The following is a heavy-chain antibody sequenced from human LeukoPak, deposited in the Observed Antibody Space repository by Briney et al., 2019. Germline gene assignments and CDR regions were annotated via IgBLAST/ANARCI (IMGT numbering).Heavy chain of an antibody. CDR3: ARGAYGDK. CDR1: GYTLTSYG. J-gene: IGHJ4*02. CDR2: ISTQSGNT. V-gene: IGHV1-18*01. D-gene: IGHD4-17*01. Sequence: ASVKVSCEASGYTLTSYGINWMRQAPGQGLEWMGCISTQSGNTNYAQKVQGRLTLTTDTSTNTAYMELRSLRSDDTAVYYCARGAYGDKWGQGTMVTVSS.